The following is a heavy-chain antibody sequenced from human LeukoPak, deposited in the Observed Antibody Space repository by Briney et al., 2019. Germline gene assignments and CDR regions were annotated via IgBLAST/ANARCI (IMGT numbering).Heavy chain of an antibody. J-gene: IGHJ4*02. CDR1: GFTFEAYW. CDR2: IKHDGREK. CDR3: ARVRFPADC. V-gene: IGHV3-7*01. Sequence: GGSLRLSCVASGFTFEAYWMSWVRQAPGKGLEWLANIKHDGREKYYVDSVKGRFTISRDNAKASVYLHMNSLRVEDTAIYYCARVRFPADCWGQGTLVTVSS. D-gene: IGHD2-2*01.